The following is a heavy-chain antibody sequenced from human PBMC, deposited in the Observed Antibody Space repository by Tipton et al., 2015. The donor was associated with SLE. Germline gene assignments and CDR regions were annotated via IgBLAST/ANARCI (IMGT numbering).Heavy chain of an antibody. Sequence: TLSLTCTVSGGSINSVGYYWSWIRQPAGKGLEWIGHISTGGGTNYRPSLKSRVTMTLDESKNHFSLKLTSVTAADTAFYFCARRVVRLGYFDLWGRGTLITVSS. V-gene: IGHV4-61*09. CDR3: ARRVVRLGYFDL. CDR2: ISTGGGT. D-gene: IGHD2-15*01. CDR1: GGSINSVGYY. J-gene: IGHJ2*01.